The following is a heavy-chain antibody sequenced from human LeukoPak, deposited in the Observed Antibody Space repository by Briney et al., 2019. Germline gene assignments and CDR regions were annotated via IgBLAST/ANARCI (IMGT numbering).Heavy chain of an antibody. CDR1: GGTFSSYA. D-gene: IGHD3-22*01. CDR3: AREEIQRQRGRYYYDSSGDFDY. Sequence: ASVKVSCKASGGTFSSYAISWVRQAPGQGLEWMGRIIPIFGTASYAQKFQGRVTITTDESTSTAYMELSSLRSEDTAVYYCAREEIQRQRGRYYYDSSGDFDYWGRGTLVTVSS. V-gene: IGHV1-69*05. CDR2: IIPIFGTA. J-gene: IGHJ4*02.